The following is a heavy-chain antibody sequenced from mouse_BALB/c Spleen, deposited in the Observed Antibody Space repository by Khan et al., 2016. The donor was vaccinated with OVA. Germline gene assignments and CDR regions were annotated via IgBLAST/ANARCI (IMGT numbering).Heavy chain of an antibody. CDR2: INPSTGYT. D-gene: IGHD1-1*01. CDR1: GYTFINYW. V-gene: IGHV1-7*01. J-gene: IGHJ2*01. CDR3: ARRGLRWDFDY. Sequence: QVQLKQSGAELAKPGASVKMSCEASGYTFINYWILWVKQRPGQGLEWIGYINPSTGYTEYNQNFKDKATLTADKSSSTAYMQLGSLTSEDSAVYYCARRGLRWDFDYWGQGTTLTVSS.